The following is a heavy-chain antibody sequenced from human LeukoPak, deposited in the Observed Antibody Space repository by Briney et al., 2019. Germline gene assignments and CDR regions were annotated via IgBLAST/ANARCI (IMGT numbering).Heavy chain of an antibody. V-gene: IGHV3-23*01. J-gene: IGHJ3*02. D-gene: IGHD6-19*01. CDR3: AKDIGIAVAGSAFDI. Sequence: GGSLRLSCAASRFTFSSYAMSWVRQAPGKGLEWVSAISGSGGSTYYADSVKGRFTISRDNSKNTLYLQMNSLRAEDTAVYYCAKDIGIAVAGSAFDIWGQGTMVTVSS. CDR2: ISGSGGST. CDR1: RFTFSSYA.